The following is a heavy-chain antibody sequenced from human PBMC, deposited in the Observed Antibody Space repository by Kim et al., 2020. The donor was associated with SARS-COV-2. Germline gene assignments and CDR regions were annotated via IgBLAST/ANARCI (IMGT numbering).Heavy chain of an antibody. CDR1: GYTFTSYG. Sequence: ASVKVSCKASGYTFTSYGISWVRQAPGQGLEWMEWISAYNGNTNYAQKHQGRVINTTDTPTSTANMELTRLRSDDTAMYYCARRGSSWYEADYYGMDVWGQGTTVTVSS. CDR2: ISAYNGNT. CDR3: ARRGSSWYEADYYGMDV. J-gene: IGHJ6*02. V-gene: IGHV1-18*04. D-gene: IGHD6-13*01.